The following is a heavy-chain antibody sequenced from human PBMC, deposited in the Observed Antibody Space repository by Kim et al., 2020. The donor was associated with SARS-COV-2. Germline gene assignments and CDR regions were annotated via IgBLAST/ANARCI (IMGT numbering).Heavy chain of an antibody. CDR1: GFTFSSYA. D-gene: IGHD6-13*01. J-gene: IGHJ4*02. CDR2: ISYDGSNK. CDR3: ARAPLPAYSSIPRPRYYFDY. Sequence: GGSLRLSCAASGFTFSSYAMHWVRQAPGKGLEWVAVISYDGSNKYYADSVKGRFTISRDNSKNTLYLQMNSLRAEDTAVYYCARAPLPAYSSIPRPRYYFDYWGQGTLVTVSS. V-gene: IGHV3-30*04.